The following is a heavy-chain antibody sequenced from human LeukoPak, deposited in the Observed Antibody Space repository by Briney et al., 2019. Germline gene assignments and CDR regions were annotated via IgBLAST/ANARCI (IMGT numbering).Heavy chain of an antibody. Sequence: SETPSLTCAVYGGSFSGYYWSWIRQPPGKGLEWIGEINHSGSTNYNPSLKSRVTISVDKSNNQFSLRLTSVTAADTAVYYCARPFSYSMDVWGKGTTVTVSS. J-gene: IGHJ6*03. CDR3: ARPFSYSMDV. CDR1: GGSFSGYY. D-gene: IGHD2/OR15-2a*01. V-gene: IGHV4-34*01. CDR2: INHSGST.